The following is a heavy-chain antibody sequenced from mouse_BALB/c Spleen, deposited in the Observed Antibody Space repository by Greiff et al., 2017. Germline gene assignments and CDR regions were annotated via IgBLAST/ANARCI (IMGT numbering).Heavy chain of an antibody. Sequence: VHVKQSGAELVRSGASVKLSCTASGFNIKDYYMHWVKQRPEQGLEWIGWIDPENGDTEYAPKFQGKATMTADTSSNTAYLQLSSLTSEDTAVYYCNAYGNYGYWGQGTLVTVSA. CDR1: GFNIKDYY. V-gene: IGHV14-4*02. CDR2: IDPENGDT. CDR3: NAYGNYGY. D-gene: IGHD2-1*01. J-gene: IGHJ3*01.